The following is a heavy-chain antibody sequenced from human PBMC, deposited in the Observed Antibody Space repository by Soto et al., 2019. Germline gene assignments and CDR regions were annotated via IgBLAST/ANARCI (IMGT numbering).Heavy chain of an antibody. CDR2: IKQDGSEK. Sequence: EEQLVESGGGLVQPGGSLRLSCVASGFSIRDYWMTWVRQAPGKGLDWVANIKQDGSEKFYVDSLKGRFTISRDNAKNSVYLLMNSLRADDTAVYYCARGKDGRRAGTYYFDMDVWGKGTTVTLSS. CDR3: ARGKDGRRAGTYYFDMDV. J-gene: IGHJ6*03. D-gene: IGHD1-1*01. CDR1: GFSIRDYW. V-gene: IGHV3-7*01.